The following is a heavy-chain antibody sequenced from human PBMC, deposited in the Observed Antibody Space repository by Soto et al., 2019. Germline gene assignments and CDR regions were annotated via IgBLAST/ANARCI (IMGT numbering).Heavy chain of an antibody. CDR2: IKSKTDGGTT. J-gene: IGHJ4*02. CDR1: GFTFSNAW. CDR3: TTDYLYYYDSSGYYYQRDFDY. V-gene: IGHV3-15*07. Sequence: GGSLRLSCAASGFTFSNAWMNWVRQAPGKGLEWVGRIKSKTDGGTTDYAAPVKGRFTISRDDSKNTLYLQMNSLKTEDTAVYYCTTDYLYYYDSSGYYYQRDFDYWGQGTLVTVSS. D-gene: IGHD3-22*01.